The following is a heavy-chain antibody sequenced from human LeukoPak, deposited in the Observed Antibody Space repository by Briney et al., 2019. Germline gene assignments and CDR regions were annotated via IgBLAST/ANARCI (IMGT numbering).Heavy chain of an antibody. D-gene: IGHD2-2*01. CDR2: ISASGAST. J-gene: IGHJ4*02. CDR3: AKRGDCSSSNCLFLDY. V-gene: IGHV3-23*01. CDR1: GFTFSNYA. Sequence: GGSLRLSCAASGFTFSNYAMTWVRQAPGKGLEWVSTISASGASTFYGDSVKGRFTISRDKSKNTVYLQMNNLRAEDTALYYCAKRGDCSSSNCLFLDYWGQGTLVTVSS.